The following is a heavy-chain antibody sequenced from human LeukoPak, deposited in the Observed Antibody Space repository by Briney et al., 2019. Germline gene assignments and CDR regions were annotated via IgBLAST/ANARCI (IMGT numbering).Heavy chain of an antibody. CDR1: GFTFSSYA. D-gene: IGHD3-3*01. CDR2: ISGSGGST. V-gene: IGHV3-23*01. Sequence: PGGSLRLSCAASGFTFSSYAMSWVRQAPGKWLEWVSAISGSGGSTYYADSVKGRFTISRDNSKNTLYLQMNSLRAEDTAVYYCAKERDYDFRSGYLNSFDYWGQGTLVTVSS. J-gene: IGHJ4*02. CDR3: AKERDYDFRSGYLNSFDY.